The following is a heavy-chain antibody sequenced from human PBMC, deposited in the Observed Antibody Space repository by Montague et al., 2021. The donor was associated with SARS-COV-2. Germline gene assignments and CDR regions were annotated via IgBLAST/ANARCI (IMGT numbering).Heavy chain of an antibody. CDR3: ARGGSGRGYYYGMDV. Sequence: SETLSLTCTVSGGSISSYYWSWIRQPPGKGLEWIGDIYYSGSTNYNTSLKSRVTISVDTSKNQFSLKLSSVTAADTAVYYCARGGSGRGYYYGMDVWGQGTTVTVSS. J-gene: IGHJ6*02. CDR2: IYYSGST. D-gene: IGHD3-10*01. V-gene: IGHV4-59*01. CDR1: GGSISSYY.